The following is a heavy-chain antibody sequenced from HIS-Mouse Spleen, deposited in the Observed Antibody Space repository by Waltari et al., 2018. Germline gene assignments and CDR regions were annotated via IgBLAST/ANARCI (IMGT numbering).Heavy chain of an antibody. J-gene: IGHJ2*01. CDR1: GGSISSSSYY. CDR2: IYYSGGT. Sequence: QLQLQESGPGLVKPSETLSLPCTVSGGSISSSSYYWGWIRQPPGKGLEWIGSIYYSGGTYCNPSRKSRVTLSVDTSKNQFSLKLGSVTAADTAVYYCAREIPYSSSWYDWYFDLWGRGTLVTVSS. D-gene: IGHD6-13*01. CDR3: AREIPYSSSWYDWYFDL. V-gene: IGHV4-39*07.